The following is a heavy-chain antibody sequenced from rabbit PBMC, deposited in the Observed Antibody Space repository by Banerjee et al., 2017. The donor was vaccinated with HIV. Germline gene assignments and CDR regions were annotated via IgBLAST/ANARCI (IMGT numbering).Heavy chain of an antibody. CDR2: IYTGSSGST. D-gene: IGHD1-1*01. Sequence: QEQLEESGGDLVKPEGSLTLTCTASGFSFSSSYWICWVRQAPGKGLEWIACIYTGSSGSTYYASWAKGRFTISKTSSTTVTLQMTSLTPADTATYFCARSSAYADGMDLWGQGTLVTVS. CDR1: GFSFSSSYW. J-gene: IGHJ6*01. V-gene: IGHV1S45*01. CDR3: ARSSAYADGMDL.